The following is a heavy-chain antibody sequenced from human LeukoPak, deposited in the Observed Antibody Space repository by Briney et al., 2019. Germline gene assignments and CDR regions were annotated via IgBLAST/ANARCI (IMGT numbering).Heavy chain of an antibody. Sequence: GSLRLSCVASGFTFSSSWMHWVRQAPGKGLVWVSRINSDGSSTTYADSVKGRFTISRDNAKNSLYLQMNSLRAEDTAVYYCARGGTTFEHWGQGTLVTVSS. CDR1: GFTFSSSW. J-gene: IGHJ4*02. CDR2: INSDGSST. CDR3: ARGGTTFEH. D-gene: IGHD1-1*01. V-gene: IGHV3-74*01.